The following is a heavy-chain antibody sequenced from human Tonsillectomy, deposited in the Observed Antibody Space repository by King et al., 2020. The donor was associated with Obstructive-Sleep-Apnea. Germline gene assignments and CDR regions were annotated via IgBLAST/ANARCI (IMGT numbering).Heavy chain of an antibody. D-gene: IGHD3-10*01. Sequence: QVQLVESGGGVVQPGRSLRLSCAVSGFTFSSHAMHWVRQAPGKGLEWVAVIFNDGSKQYYADSVKGRITISRDNSKNTLYLHMNSLGPDDTAVYYCARGATAYGSGSYYPYFYYNVDVWGQGTAVTVSS. J-gene: IGHJ6*02. V-gene: IGHV3-30*03. CDR2: IFNDGSKQ. CDR1: GFTFSSHA. CDR3: ARGATAYGSGSYYPYFYYNVDV.